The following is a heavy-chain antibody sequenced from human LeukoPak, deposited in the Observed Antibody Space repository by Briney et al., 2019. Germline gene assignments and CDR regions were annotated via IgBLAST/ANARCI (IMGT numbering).Heavy chain of an antibody. CDR1: GGSISSGGYY. Sequence: ASETLSLTCTVSGGSISSGGYYWSWIRQHPGKGLEWIGYMYYSGSTYYNPSLKSRVTISIDTSKNQFSLKLSSVTAADTDVYYCARDVGPYYYGSGTYGMDVWGKGTTVTVSS. J-gene: IGHJ6*04. D-gene: IGHD3-10*01. CDR2: MYYSGST. CDR3: ARDVGPYYYGSGTYGMDV. V-gene: IGHV4-31*03.